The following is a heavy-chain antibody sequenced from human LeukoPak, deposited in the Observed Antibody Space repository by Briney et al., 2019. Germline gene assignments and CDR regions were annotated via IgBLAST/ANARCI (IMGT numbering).Heavy chain of an antibody. CDR3: ATMREQQLVRGDWFDP. J-gene: IGHJ5*02. CDR1: GYMFTNYW. CDR2: INPSDSYT. Sequence: GESLRISCKGSGYMFTNYWISWVRQMPGKGLEWMGRINPSDSYTNYSPSFQGHVTISADTSISTAYLQWSSLKASDTAMYYCATMREQQLVRGDWFDPWGQGTLVTASS. D-gene: IGHD6-13*01. V-gene: IGHV5-10-1*01.